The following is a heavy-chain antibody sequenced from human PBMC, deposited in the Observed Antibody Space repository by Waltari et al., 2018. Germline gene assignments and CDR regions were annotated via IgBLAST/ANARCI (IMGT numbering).Heavy chain of an antibody. V-gene: IGHV1-69*14. D-gene: IGHD2-15*01. Sequence: QVQLVQSGAEVKKPGSSVKVSCKASGGTFSSYAISWVRQAPGQGLEWMGGIIPIFGTANYAQKFQGRVTITADKSTSTAYMELSSLRSEDTAVYYCASPSGAQPGRYYYMDVWGKGTTVTVSS. CDR1: GGTFSSYA. CDR2: IIPIFGTA. CDR3: ASPSGAQPGRYYYMDV. J-gene: IGHJ6*03.